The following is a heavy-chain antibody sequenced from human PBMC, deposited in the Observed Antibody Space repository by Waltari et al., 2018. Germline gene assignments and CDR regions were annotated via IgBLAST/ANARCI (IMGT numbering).Heavy chain of an antibody. D-gene: IGHD6-25*01. V-gene: IGHV4-38-2*02. CDR2: IYHSGST. CDR3: AREGIYSSATDARFDP. CDR1: GYSISSGYY. J-gene: IGHJ5*02. Sequence: QVQLQESGPGLVKPSETLSLTCAVSGYSISSGYYWGWIRQPPGKGLEWVGSIYHSGSTYYNPSLKSRVTISVDTSKNQFSLRLSAVTAADTAVYYCAREGIYSSATDARFDPWGQGTLVTVSS.